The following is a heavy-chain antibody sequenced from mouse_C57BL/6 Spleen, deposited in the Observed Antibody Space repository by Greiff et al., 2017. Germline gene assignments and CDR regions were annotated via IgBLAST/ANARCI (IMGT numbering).Heavy chain of an antibody. CDR3: ARSGLAWFAY. V-gene: IGHV1-64*01. CDR2: IHPSSGST. J-gene: IGHJ3*01. CDR1: GYTFTGYW. Sequence: QVQLQQPGAELVKPGASVKLSCKASGYTFTGYWMHWVKQRPGQGLEWIGMIHPSSGSTNYNEKFKGKATLTVDKSSSTAYMQLSSLTSEDSAVYYCARSGLAWFAYWGQGTLVTVSA. D-gene: IGHD3-1*01.